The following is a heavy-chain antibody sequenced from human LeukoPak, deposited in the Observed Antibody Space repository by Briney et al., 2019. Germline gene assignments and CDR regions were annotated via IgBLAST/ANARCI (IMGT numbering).Heavy chain of an antibody. V-gene: IGHV1-8*01. CDR1: GYTFTSYA. D-gene: IGHD6-13*01. J-gene: IGHJ6*02. CDR2: MNPNRGNT. CDR3: AREIASADLYYYYYGFDV. Sequence: ASVSVSCKASGYTFTSYAIKCVRQAPGEGLEWMGWMNPNRGNTGDAQKVQGRVRKNRNTSISTAYMELSSLRSEDTSVYYCAREIASADLYYYYYGFDVWGQGTTVTVSS.